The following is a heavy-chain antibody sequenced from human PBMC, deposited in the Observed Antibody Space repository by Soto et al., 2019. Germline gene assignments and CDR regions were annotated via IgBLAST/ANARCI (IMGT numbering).Heavy chain of an antibody. D-gene: IGHD6-6*01. Sequence: ASVKVSCKVSGYTLTELSMHWVRQAPGKGLEWMGGFDPEDGETIYAQKFQGRVTMTEDTSTDTAHMELSSLRSEDTAVYYCATDPLYSSSSGFDYWGQGTLVTVSS. CDR1: GYTLTELS. J-gene: IGHJ4*02. CDR2: FDPEDGET. CDR3: ATDPLYSSSSGFDY. V-gene: IGHV1-24*01.